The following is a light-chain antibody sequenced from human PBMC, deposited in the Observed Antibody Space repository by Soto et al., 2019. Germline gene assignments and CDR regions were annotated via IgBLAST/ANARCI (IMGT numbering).Light chain of an antibody. Sequence: QSALTQLASVSGSPGQSITISCTGTSSDVGSYNLVSWYQQHPGKAPKLMIYEGSKRPSGVSNRFSGSKSGNTASLTISGLQAEDEADYYCCSYAGSSTFYVVFGGGTKVTVL. J-gene: IGLJ2*01. CDR1: SSDVGSYNL. CDR2: EGS. CDR3: CSYAGSSTFYVV. V-gene: IGLV2-23*03.